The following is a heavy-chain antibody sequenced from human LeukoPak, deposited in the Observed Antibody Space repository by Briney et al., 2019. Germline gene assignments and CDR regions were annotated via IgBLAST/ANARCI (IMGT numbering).Heavy chain of an antibody. CDR3: ARGRHVLRFLEWRRLRYNWFDP. CDR2: INPSGGST. D-gene: IGHD3-3*01. Sequence: ASVKVSCKASGYTFTSYYMHWVRQAPGQGLEWMGIINPSGGSTSYAQRFQGRVTMTRDTSTSTVYMELSSLRSEDTAVYYCARGRHVLRFLEWRRLRYNWFDPWGQGTLVTVSS. J-gene: IGHJ5*02. CDR1: GYTFTSYY. V-gene: IGHV1-46*01.